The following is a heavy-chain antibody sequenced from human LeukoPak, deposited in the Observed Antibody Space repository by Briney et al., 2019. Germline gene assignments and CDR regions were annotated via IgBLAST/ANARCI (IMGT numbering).Heavy chain of an antibody. V-gene: IGHV4-4*08. Sequence: SGTLSLTCTVSGVSISGFYWNWIRQPPRKGLEWVGYSHTGGSISSNPSLNSGVAFPMDTSKNQVSLRLNSVSATDTAVYYWARRRGGFGEGEFDYWGQGIPVTVST. CDR3: ARRRGGFGEGEFDY. D-gene: IGHD3-10*01. CDR2: SHTGGSI. CDR1: GVSISGFY. J-gene: IGHJ4*02.